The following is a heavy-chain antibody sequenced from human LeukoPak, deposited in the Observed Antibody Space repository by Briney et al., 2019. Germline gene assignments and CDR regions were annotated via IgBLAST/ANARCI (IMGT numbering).Heavy chain of an antibody. CDR3: ARDAKDTAMVNPRGGYYYYMDV. Sequence: SQTLSLTCTVSGGSISSGSYYWSWIRQPAGKGLEWIGRIYTSGSTNYNPSLKSRVTISVDTSKNQFSLKLSSVTAADTAVYYCARDAKDTAMVNPRGGYYYYMDVWGKGTTVTVSS. V-gene: IGHV4-61*02. CDR1: GGSISSGSYY. D-gene: IGHD5-18*01. CDR2: IYTSGST. J-gene: IGHJ6*03.